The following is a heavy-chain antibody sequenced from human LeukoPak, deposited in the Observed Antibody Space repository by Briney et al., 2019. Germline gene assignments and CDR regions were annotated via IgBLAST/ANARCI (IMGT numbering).Heavy chain of an antibody. V-gene: IGHV3-23*01. J-gene: IGHJ4*02. CDR1: GFTFSSSA. D-gene: IGHD2-15*01. CDR2: ISNNGGYT. CDR3: AKQLGYCSDGSCYFPY. Sequence: GSLRLSCAASGFTFSSSAMSWVRQAPGKGLEWVSAISNNGGYTYYADSVQGRYTISRDNSKSTLCLQMNSLRAEDTAVYYCAKQLGYCSDGSCYFPYWGQGTLVTVSS.